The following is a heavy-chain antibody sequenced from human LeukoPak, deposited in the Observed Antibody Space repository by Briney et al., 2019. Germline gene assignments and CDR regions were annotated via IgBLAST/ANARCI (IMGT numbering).Heavy chain of an antibody. V-gene: IGHV4-39*01. D-gene: IGHD3-22*01. CDR3: ATIYYYDSSGYYYDY. CDR2: IYYSGST. J-gene: IGHJ4*02. Sequence: SKTLSLTCTVSGGSISSSSYYWGWIRQPPGKGLEWIGSIYYSGSTYYNPSLKSRVTISVDTSKNQFSLKLSSVTAADTAVYYCATIYYYDSSGYYYDYWGQGTLVTVSS. CDR1: GGSISSSSYY.